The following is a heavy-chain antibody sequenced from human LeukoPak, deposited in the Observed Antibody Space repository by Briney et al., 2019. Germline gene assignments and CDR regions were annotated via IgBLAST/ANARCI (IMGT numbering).Heavy chain of an antibody. CDR2: ISSSGSTI. V-gene: IGHV3-11*01. Sequence: GGSLRLSCAASGFTFSDYYMSWIRQAPGKGLEWVSYISSSGSTIYYADSVKGRFTISRDTAKNSLYLQMNSLRAEDTAVYYCARETRYCSGGSCYLDYWGQGTLVTVSS. D-gene: IGHD2-15*01. CDR3: ARETRYCSGGSCYLDY. CDR1: GFTFSDYY. J-gene: IGHJ4*02.